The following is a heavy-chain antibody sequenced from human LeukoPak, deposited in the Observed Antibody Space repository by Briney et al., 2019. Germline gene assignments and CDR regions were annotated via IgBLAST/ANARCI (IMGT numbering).Heavy chain of an antibody. CDR3: ARSGSGWFDY. CDR1: GFSVITNF. D-gene: IGHD6-19*01. V-gene: IGHV3-53*01. CDR2: IFAGGDT. Sequence: PGGSLRLSCAASGFSVITNFISWLRQAPGKGLEWVSVIFAGGDTYYADSGKGRFTISRDKSKNTLYLQMNSLRAEDTAVYYCARSGSGWFDYWGQGTLVTVSS. J-gene: IGHJ4*02.